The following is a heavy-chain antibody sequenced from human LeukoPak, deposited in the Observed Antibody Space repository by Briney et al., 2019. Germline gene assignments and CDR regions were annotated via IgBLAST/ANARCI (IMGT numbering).Heavy chain of an antibody. J-gene: IGHJ6*01. Sequence: PSETLSLTCTVSGGSISSYYWSWIRQPPGKGLEWIGYIYHSGSTYYNPSLKSQVTISVDRSKNQFSLKLSSVTAADTAVYYCARGLYYNSSGRYGMDVWGQGTTVTVSS. CDR1: GGSISSYY. V-gene: IGHV4-59*12. D-gene: IGHD3-10*01. CDR2: IYHSGST. CDR3: ARGLYYNSSGRYGMDV.